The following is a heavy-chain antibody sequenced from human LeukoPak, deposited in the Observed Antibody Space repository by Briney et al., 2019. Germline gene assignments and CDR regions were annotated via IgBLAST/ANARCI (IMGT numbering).Heavy chain of an antibody. CDR3: ARWGRIYGVTTWNDY. J-gene: IGHJ4*02. CDR2: ISSSSSTI. CDR1: GFTFSSYS. D-gene: IGHD4-17*01. Sequence: PGGSLRLSCAASGFTFSSYSMNWVRQAPGKGLEWVSYISSSSSTIYYADSVKGRFTISRDNAKNSLYLQMNSLRAEDTAVYYCARWGRIYGVTTWNDYWGQGTLVTVSS. V-gene: IGHV3-48*04.